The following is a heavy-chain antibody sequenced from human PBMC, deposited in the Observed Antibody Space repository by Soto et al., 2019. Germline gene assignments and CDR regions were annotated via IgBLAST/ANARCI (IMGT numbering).Heavy chain of an antibody. CDR1: GFTFSSYA. D-gene: IGHD2-15*01. CDR3: AKGGEGYCSGTSCLYHMDA. V-gene: IGHV3-23*01. CDR2: ISDSGST. J-gene: IGHJ6*03. Sequence: EVQLLESGGGLVQPGGSRRLSCAASGFTFSSYAMSWVRQAPGKGLEWVSTISDSGSTYYADSVKGRFTISRDISKNTLYVQMSSLRAEDTDVYYCAKGGEGYCSGTSCLYHMDAWGKGTTVTVSS.